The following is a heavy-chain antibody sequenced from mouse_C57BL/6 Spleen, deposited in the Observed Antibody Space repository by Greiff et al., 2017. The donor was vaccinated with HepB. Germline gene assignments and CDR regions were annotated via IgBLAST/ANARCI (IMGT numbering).Heavy chain of an antibody. CDR3: ARDPYYGWYFDV. V-gene: IGHV5-4*01. CDR1: GFTFSSYA. CDR2: ISDGGSYT. D-gene: IGHD1-1*01. Sequence: EVQVVESGGGLVKPGGSLKLSCAASGFTFSSYAMSWVRQTPEKRLEWVATISDGGSYTYYPDNVKGRFTISRDNAKNNLYLQMSHLKSEDTAMYYCARDPYYGWYFDVWGTGTTVTVSS. J-gene: IGHJ1*03.